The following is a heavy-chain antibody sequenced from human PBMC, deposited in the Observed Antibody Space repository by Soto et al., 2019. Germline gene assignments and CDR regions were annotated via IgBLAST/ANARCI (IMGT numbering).Heavy chain of an antibody. CDR1: GYTFTSYG. D-gene: IGHD5-18*01. J-gene: IGHJ6*02. Sequence: QVQLVQSGAEVKKPGASVKVSCKASGYTFTSYGISWVRQAPGQGLEWMGWISAYNGNTNYAQKLQDRVTMTTDTSTSTAYMELRSQRSDDTAVYYCARVKYSSPYFYYYGMDVWGQATTVTVSS. V-gene: IGHV1-18*01. CDR2: ISAYNGNT. CDR3: ARVKYSSPYFYYYGMDV.